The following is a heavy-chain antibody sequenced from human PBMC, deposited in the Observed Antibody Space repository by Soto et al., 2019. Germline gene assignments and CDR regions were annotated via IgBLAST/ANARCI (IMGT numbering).Heavy chain of an antibody. CDR1: GFTFSSYA. CDR3: ASSLSSGWYGVFDY. V-gene: IGHV3-30-3*01. CDR2: ISYDGSNK. J-gene: IGHJ4*02. D-gene: IGHD6-19*01. Sequence: QVQLVESGGGVVQPGRSLRLSCAASGFTFSSYAMHWVRQAPGKGLEWVAVISYDGSNKYYADSVKVRFTISRDNSKNTLYLQMNSLRAEDTAVYYCASSLSSGWYGVFDYWGQGTLVTVSS.